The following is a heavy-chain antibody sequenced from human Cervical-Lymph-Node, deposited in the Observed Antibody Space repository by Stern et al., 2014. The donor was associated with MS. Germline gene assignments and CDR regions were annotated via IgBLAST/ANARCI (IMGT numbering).Heavy chain of an antibody. Sequence: VHLVESGGGVVQPGRSLRLSCAASGFTFSNYGMHWVRQAPGKGLEWLAVIWYDGNKKYYADSVKGRFPISRDNSKNTLFLQMSSLTAEDTALYYCARGNWNYEGMGYWGQGTLVTVSS. CDR3: ARGNWNYEGMGY. J-gene: IGHJ4*02. V-gene: IGHV3-33*01. D-gene: IGHD1-7*01. CDR2: IWYDGNKK. CDR1: GFTFSNYG.